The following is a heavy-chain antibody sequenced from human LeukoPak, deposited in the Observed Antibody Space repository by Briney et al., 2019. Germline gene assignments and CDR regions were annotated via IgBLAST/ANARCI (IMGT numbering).Heavy chain of an antibody. V-gene: IGHV4-61*02. CDR1: GGSISSGRYY. J-gene: IGHJ4*02. Sequence: PSETLSLTCTVSGGSISSGRYYWNWIRQPAGKGLEWVGRMYTSGNTNYNPSLKSRVTISVDSSKNQFSLKLSSVTAADTAVYYCARGRIDYWGQGTLVTVSS. D-gene: IGHD1-14*01. CDR3: ARGRIDY. CDR2: MYTSGNT.